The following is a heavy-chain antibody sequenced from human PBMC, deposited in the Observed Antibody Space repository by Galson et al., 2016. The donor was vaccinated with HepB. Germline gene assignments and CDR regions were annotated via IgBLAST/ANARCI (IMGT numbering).Heavy chain of an antibody. CDR3: ARPSVAATNYYYGLDV. V-gene: IGHV3-30*03. D-gene: IGHD6-19*01. CDR2: ISYDGSHK. Sequence: SLRLSCAASGFTFSNYGIHWVRQAPGKGLEWVSLISYDGSHKYYADSVKGRFTISRDNSKNTLYLRMNSLRPEDTAVYYCARPSVAATNYYYGLDVWGQGTTVTVSS. CDR1: GFTFSNYG. J-gene: IGHJ6*02.